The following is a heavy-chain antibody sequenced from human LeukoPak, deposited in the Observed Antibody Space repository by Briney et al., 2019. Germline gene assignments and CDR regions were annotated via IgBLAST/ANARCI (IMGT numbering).Heavy chain of an antibody. D-gene: IGHD6-13*01. CDR3: ARGPGAAAGEYYFDY. CDR2: IIPIFGTA. V-gene: IGHV1-69*13. CDR1: GGTFSSYA. J-gene: IGHJ4*02. Sequence: GASVKVSCKASGGTFSSYAISWVRQAPGQGLEWMGGIIPIFGTANYAQKFQGRDTITADESTSTAYMELSSLRSEDTAVYYCARGPGAAAGEYYFDYWGQGTLVTVSS.